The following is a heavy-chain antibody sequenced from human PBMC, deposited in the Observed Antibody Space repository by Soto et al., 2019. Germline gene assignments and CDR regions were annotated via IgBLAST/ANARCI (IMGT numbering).Heavy chain of an antibody. V-gene: IGHV1-2*02. J-gene: IGHJ4*02. Sequence: ASVKVSCKASGFSFTGHYIHWVRQAPEQGPEWMGEIGPESGATRYAQRFQGRVTMTRDMSITTVYMELNNLSPDDTAVYYCGRGRSGQIVVFYWGQGTPVTV. CDR3: GRGRSGQIVVFY. CDR2: IGPESGAT. D-gene: IGHD1-26*01. CDR1: GFSFTGHY.